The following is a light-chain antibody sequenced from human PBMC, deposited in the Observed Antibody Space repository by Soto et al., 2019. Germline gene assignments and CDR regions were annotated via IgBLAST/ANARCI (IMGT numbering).Light chain of an antibody. V-gene: IGKV1-39*01. CDR3: QHSYEPPLT. CDR1: QKIRSY. J-gene: IGKJ4*01. Sequence: DIQMTQSPSSLSASVGDRVTITCRASQKIRSYLNWYQLKPGRAPKPLIYSSSTLHSGVPSRFNGSGSGTDFTLTISGLHPEDFATYYCQHSYEPPLTFGGGTNLEIK. CDR2: SSS.